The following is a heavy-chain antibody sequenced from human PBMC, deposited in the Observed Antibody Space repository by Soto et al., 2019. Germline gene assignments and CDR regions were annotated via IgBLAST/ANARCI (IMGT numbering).Heavy chain of an antibody. Sequence: TSETLSLTCTVSGGSISSSSYYWGWIRQPPGKGLEWIGSIYYSGSTYYNPSLKSRVTISVDTSKNQFSPKLSSVTAADTAVYYCARLEPYGDYHLPYNWFDPWGQGTLVT. CDR1: GGSISSSSYY. D-gene: IGHD4-17*01. J-gene: IGHJ5*02. CDR3: ARLEPYGDYHLPYNWFDP. CDR2: IYYSGST. V-gene: IGHV4-39*01.